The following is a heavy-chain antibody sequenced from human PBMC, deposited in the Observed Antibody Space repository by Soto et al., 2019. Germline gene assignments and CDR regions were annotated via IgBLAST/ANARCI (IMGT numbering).Heavy chain of an antibody. CDR2: ISGSGGSA. Sequence: EVQLLESGGGLVQPGGSLRLSCAASGFTFSSYAVSWVRQAPGKGLECVSAISGSGGSAYYADSVKGRFTISRDNSKNTLYLQMNSLRAEDTAVYYCAKDNGDKDYYYYGMDVWGQGTTVTVSS. J-gene: IGHJ6*02. V-gene: IGHV3-23*01. D-gene: IGHD2-8*01. CDR3: AKDNGDKDYYYYGMDV. CDR1: GFTFSSYA.